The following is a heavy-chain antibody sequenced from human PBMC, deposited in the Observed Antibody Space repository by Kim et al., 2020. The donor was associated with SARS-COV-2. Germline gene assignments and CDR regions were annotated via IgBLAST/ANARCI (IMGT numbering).Heavy chain of an antibody. CDR3: ARSAGPYDYYFDY. J-gene: IGHJ4*02. Sequence: RNRPPFQGQTTISADKSTTTAYLQWSSLKASDTGMYYCARSAGPYDYYFDYWGQGTLVTVSS. V-gene: IGHV5-51*01. D-gene: IGHD3-16*01.